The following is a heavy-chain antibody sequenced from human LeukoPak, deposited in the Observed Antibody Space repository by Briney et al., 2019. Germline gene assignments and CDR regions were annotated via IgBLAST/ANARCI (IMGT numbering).Heavy chain of an antibody. J-gene: IGHJ6*02. CDR3: ARNPAHEYYDILTGPYYYYYYGMDV. CDR2: INAGNGNT. V-gene: IGHV1-3*01. CDR1: GYTFTSYA. D-gene: IGHD3-9*01. Sequence: ASVKVSCKASGYTFTSYAMHWVRQAPGQRLEWMGWINAGNGNTNYAQKLQGRVTMTTDTSTSTAYMELRSLRSDDTAVYYCARNPAHEYYDILTGPYYYYYYGMDVWGQGTTVTVSS.